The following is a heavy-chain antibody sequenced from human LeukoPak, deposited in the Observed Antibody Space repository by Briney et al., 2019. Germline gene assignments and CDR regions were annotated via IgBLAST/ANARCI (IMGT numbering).Heavy chain of an antibody. D-gene: IGHD3-22*01. V-gene: IGHV3-74*01. CDR1: GFTFSSYW. J-gene: IGHJ4*02. Sequence: PGGSLRLSCAASGFTFSSYWMHWVRQAPGKGLVWVSRINSDGSSTSYADSVKGRFTISRDNAKNTLYLQMNSLRAEDTAVYYCARGDSSGYYALGIDYWGQGTLVTVSS. CDR2: INSDGSST. CDR3: ARGDSSGYYALGIDY.